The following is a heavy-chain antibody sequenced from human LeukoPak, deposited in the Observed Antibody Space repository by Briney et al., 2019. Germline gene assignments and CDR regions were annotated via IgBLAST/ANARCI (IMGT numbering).Heavy chain of an antibody. CDR1: GFIFSSYG. CDR2: ISYDGSNK. J-gene: IGHJ4*02. CDR3: AKVSADSSGYYHAPFDY. V-gene: IGHV3-30*18. Sequence: GGSLRLSCAASGFIFSSYGMHWVRQAPGKGLEWVAVISYDGSNKYYADSVKGRFTISRDNSKNTLYLQMNSLRAEDTAVYYCAKVSADSSGYYHAPFDYWGQGTLVTVSS. D-gene: IGHD3-22*01.